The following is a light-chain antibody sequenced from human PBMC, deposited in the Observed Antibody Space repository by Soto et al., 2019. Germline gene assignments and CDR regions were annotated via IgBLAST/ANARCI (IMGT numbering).Light chain of an antibody. CDR3: QQYNNWPPSWT. V-gene: IGKV3-15*01. CDR1: QSVSSN. J-gene: IGKJ1*01. Sequence: EIVMTQSPATLSVYPGERATLSCRASQSVSSNLAWYQQKPGQAPRLLIYGASTRATGIPARFSGSGSGTEFTLTISSLQSEDFAVYYCQQYNNWPPSWTFGQGTKVEIK. CDR2: GAS.